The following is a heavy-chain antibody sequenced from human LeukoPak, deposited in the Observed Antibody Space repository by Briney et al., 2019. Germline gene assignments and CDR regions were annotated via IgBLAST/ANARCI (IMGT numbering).Heavy chain of an antibody. CDR3: SREFRYCGSGSYLDY. D-gene: IGHD3-10*01. J-gene: IGHJ4*02. V-gene: IGHV3-49*04. Sequence: GGSLRLSCTASGFTFGVYAMSWVRQAPGKGLGWVGFIRSKAYGGTTEYAASRNGTFTIERNQCTSIAYQQMNSLKTEDTALYDCSREFRYCGSGSYLDYWGQRTLVTLSS. CDR2: IRSKAYGGTT. CDR1: GFTFGVYA.